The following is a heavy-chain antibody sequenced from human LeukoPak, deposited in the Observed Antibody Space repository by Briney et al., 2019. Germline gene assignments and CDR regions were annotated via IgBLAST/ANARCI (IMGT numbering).Heavy chain of an antibody. CDR2: ISSNSRYI. Sequence: GGSLRLSCAASGFTFSTYSMNWVRRAPGKGLEWVSSISSNSRYIYYADSMRGRFTISRDNAKNSLYLQMNSLRVEDTAIYYCARDPYNGAYSEGYYYYYMDVWGKGTTVTVSS. CDR3: ARDPYNGAYSEGYYYYYMDV. CDR1: GFTFSTYS. J-gene: IGHJ6*03. V-gene: IGHV3-21*01. D-gene: IGHD1-1*01.